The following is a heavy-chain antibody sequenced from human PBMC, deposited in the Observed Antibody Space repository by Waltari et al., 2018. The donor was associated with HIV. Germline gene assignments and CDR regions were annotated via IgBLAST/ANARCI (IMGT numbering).Heavy chain of an antibody. Sequence: HVVQSGAAVKKPGASVKVSCKASGYTFSDHGISWVRQAPGQGLEWMGWIGGLSEDRRNSARKCQGAVSRATDTAETTAYRELRRLTSDETAMYCCARGSVLRNWLDPWGQGTLVTVSS. D-gene: IGHD3-3*01. CDR3: ARGSVLRNWLDP. CDR2: IGGLSEDRR. J-gene: IGHJ5*02. CDR1: GYTFSDHG. V-gene: IGHV1-18*01.